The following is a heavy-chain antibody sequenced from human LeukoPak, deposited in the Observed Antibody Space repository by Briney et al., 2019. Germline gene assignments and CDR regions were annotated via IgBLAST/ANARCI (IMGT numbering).Heavy chain of an antibody. CDR2: IRYDGSNK. V-gene: IGHV3-30*02. J-gene: IGHJ6*03. CDR3: AKDVKAGSWGDYYYYYMDV. CDR1: AFTFSRYG. Sequence: GGSLRLSCAASAFTFSRYGMHWVRQAPGKGLEWVAFIRYDGSNKYYADSVNGRFVISRDNSKNTLYLYMNSLRAEDTAVYYCAKDVKAGSWGDYYYYYMDVWGKGTTVTISS. D-gene: IGHD1-14*01.